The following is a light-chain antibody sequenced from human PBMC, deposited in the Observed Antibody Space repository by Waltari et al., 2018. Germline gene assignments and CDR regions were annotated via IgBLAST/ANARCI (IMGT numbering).Light chain of an antibody. CDR1: TRDVGCYDL. CDR2: DVS. J-gene: IGLJ1*01. CDR3: CSYAGRGTYV. V-gene: IGLV2-23*02. Sequence: QSALTQPASVSGTPGQSITISCSGTTRDVGCYDLVSWYQQHPGEAPKPLICDVSKRPPDVSSRFSGAKSGSTASLTISGLQPEDEADYYCCSYAGRGTYVFGSETKVTVL.